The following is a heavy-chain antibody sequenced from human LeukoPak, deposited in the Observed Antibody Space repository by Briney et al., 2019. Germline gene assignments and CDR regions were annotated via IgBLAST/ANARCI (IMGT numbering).Heavy chain of an antibody. CDR3: AKRPPARPPSSYYFDY. CDR1: GFTFSSYA. CDR2: ISGSGGST. Sequence: PGGSLRLSCAASGFTFSSYAMSWVRQAPGKGLEWVSAISGSGGSTYYADSVKGRFTISRDNSKNTLYLQMNSLRAEDTAVYYCAKRPPARPPSSYYFDYWGQGTLVTVSS. J-gene: IGHJ4*02. D-gene: IGHD6-6*01. V-gene: IGHV3-23*01.